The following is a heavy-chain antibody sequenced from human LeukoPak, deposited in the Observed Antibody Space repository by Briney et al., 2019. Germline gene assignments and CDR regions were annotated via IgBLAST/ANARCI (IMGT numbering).Heavy chain of an antibody. D-gene: IGHD3-16*01. CDR2: VFYSGSS. V-gene: IGHV4-39*07. J-gene: IGHJ6*03. Sequence: SETLSLTCTVSGVSISSTNYYWGWIRQSPGKGLEWIGSVFYSGSSYCNPSLKSRVTISADTSKNQFSLKLSSVTAADTAVYYCARMAMGDYAKYYYYFMDVWGKGTTVTVSS. CDR1: GVSISSTNYY. CDR3: ARMAMGDYAKYYYYFMDV.